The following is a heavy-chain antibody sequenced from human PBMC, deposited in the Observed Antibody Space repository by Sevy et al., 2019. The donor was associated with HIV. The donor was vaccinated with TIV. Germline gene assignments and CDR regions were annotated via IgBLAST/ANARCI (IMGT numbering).Heavy chain of an antibody. V-gene: IGHV3-48*03. D-gene: IGHD6-13*01. J-gene: IGHJ1*01. CDR3: AREDGSRQYFQY. CDR2: ISTSGSII. CDR1: GFTFSSYE. Sequence: GGSLRLSCVASGFTFSSYEMNWVCQAPGKGLELVSHISTSGSIIHYEDSVKGRFTISRDNAKNSLYLQMNSLRAEDTAVYYCAREDGSRQYFQYWGQSTLVTVSS.